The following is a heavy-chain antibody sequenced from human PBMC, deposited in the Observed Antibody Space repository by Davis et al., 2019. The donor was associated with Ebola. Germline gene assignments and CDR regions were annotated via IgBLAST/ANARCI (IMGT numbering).Heavy chain of an antibody. Sequence: SVKVSCKASGGTFSSYAISWVRQAPGQGLEWMGRIIPILDIANYAQKVQGRVTITADKSTSTAYMELSSLRSEDTAVYYCARDVEMATKLFDYWGQGTLVTVSS. CDR1: GGTFSSYA. D-gene: IGHD5-24*01. J-gene: IGHJ4*02. CDR2: IIPILDIA. V-gene: IGHV1-69*04. CDR3: ARDVEMATKLFDY.